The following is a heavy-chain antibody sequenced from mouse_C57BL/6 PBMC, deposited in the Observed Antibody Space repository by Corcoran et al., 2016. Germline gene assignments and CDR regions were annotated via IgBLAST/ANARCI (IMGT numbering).Heavy chain of an antibody. CDR2: INPNNGGT. J-gene: IGHJ2*01. CDR1: GYTFTDYY. Sequence: EVQLQQSGPELVKPGASVKISCKASGYTFTDYYMNWVKQSHGKSLEWIGDINPNNGGTSYNQKFKGKATLTVDKSSSTAYMELRSLTSEDSAVYYCARCDFFDYWCQGTTLTVSS. V-gene: IGHV1-26*01. CDR3: ARCDFFDY. D-gene: IGHD2-4*01.